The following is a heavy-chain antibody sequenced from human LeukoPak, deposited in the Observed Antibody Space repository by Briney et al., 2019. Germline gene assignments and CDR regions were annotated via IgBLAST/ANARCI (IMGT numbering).Heavy chain of an antibody. D-gene: IGHD1-26*01. V-gene: IGHV1-2*02. CDR1: GYTFTGSY. CDR2: INPNSGGT. J-gene: IGHJ4*02. CDR3: ARGASGSYDY. Sequence: ASVKVSCKASGYTFTGSYIHWVRQAPGQRLEWMGWINPNSGGTNYAQKFQGRVTMTRDTSISTAYMELSRLRSDDTAVYYCARGASGSYDYWGQGTLVTVSS.